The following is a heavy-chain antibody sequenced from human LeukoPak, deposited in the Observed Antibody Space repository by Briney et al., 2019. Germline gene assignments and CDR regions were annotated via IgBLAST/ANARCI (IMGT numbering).Heavy chain of an antibody. V-gene: IGHV1-69*05. Sequence: SVKVSCKASRGTFNSYAISWWRQAPGQGLEWRGGIISIFGTANYAQQVPDRVTITTDESTSTAYMELSSLRSEETGVCYCARVPYSWGHGEDDYWGQGTLVTVSS. CDR1: RGTFNSYA. CDR3: ARVPYSWGHGEDDY. J-gene: IGHJ4*02. D-gene: IGHD1-1*01. CDR2: IISIFGTA.